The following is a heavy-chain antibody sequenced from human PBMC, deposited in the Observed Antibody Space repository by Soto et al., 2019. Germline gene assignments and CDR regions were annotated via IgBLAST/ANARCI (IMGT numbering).Heavy chain of an antibody. V-gene: IGHV3-72*01. CDR3: VRAGTGYQLDY. D-gene: IGHD3-9*01. CDR1: GFTFSDHY. CDR2: IRNKANSYTA. Sequence: PGGSLRLSCAASGFTFSDHYMDWVRQASGKGLEWVGRIRNKANSYTAEYAASVKGRFTISRGDSKNSLYLQMNSLKIEDTALYYCVRAGTGYQLDYWGQGTLVTVSS. J-gene: IGHJ4*02.